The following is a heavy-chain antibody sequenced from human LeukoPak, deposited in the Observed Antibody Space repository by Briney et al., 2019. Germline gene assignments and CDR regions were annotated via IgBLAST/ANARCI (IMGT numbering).Heavy chain of an antibody. Sequence: SETLSLTCAVYGGSFSGYYWSWIRQPPGEGLEWIGEINHSGSTNYNPSLKSRVTISVDTSKNQFSLKLSSVTAADTAVYYCAVSTYYYDSSGYQKDYWGQGTLVTASS. CDR1: GGSFSGYY. CDR2: INHSGST. D-gene: IGHD3-22*01. V-gene: IGHV4-34*01. CDR3: AVSTYYYDSSGYQKDY. J-gene: IGHJ4*02.